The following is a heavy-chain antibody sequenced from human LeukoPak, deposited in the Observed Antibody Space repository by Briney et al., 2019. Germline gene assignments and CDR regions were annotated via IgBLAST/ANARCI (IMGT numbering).Heavy chain of an antibody. J-gene: IGHJ4*02. V-gene: IGHV3-21*01. Sequence: GGSLRLSCAASGFPFSSYEMNWVRQAPGKGLEWVSSITSSSRYIYYADSVKGRFTISRDNAKNSLYLQMNSLRAEDTALYYCARGYGGNSYYFDSWGRGTLVTVSS. D-gene: IGHD4-23*01. CDR1: GFPFSSYE. CDR3: ARGYGGNSYYFDS. CDR2: ITSSSRYI.